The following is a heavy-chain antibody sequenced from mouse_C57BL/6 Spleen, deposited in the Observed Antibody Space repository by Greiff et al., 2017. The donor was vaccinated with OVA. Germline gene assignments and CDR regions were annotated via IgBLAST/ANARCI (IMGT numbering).Heavy chain of an antibody. CDR1: GFTFSSYG. V-gene: IGHV5-6*02. J-gene: IGHJ4*01. D-gene: IGHD1-1*01. CDR2: ISSGGSYT. Sequence: DVMLVESGGDLVKPGGSLKLSCAASGFTFSSYGMSWVRQTPDKRLEWVATISSGGSYTYYPDSVKGRFTISRDNAKNTLYLQMSSLKSEDTAMYYCARPYGSSYAMDYWGQGTSVTVSS. CDR3: ARPYGSSYAMDY.